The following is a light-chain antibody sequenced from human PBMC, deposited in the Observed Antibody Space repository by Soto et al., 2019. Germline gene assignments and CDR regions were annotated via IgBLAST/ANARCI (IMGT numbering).Light chain of an antibody. J-gene: IGKJ1*01. CDR1: QSISSW. Sequence: DIQMTQSPSTLSASVGDRVTITCRASQSISSWLAWYQQKPGKAPKXVIYDVSSLESGVPSRFSGSEAGTDCTRTISSLQPDDVATYYCQQYNSYTWTFGQGTKVDIK. CDR2: DVS. CDR3: QQYNSYTWT. V-gene: IGKV1-5*01.